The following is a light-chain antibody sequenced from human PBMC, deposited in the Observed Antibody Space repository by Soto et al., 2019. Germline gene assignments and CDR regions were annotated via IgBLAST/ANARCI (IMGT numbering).Light chain of an antibody. CDR3: QQRLSWPIT. V-gene: IGKV3-15*01. Sequence: IVMTQSPATLSVSPGERVTLSCRASQTVYSNLAWYQQKPGQAPRLLIYGASTRATGIPARFSGSGSGTDFTLTISSLEPEDFAVYYCQQRLSWPITFGQGTRLEI. J-gene: IGKJ5*01. CDR1: QTVYSN. CDR2: GAS.